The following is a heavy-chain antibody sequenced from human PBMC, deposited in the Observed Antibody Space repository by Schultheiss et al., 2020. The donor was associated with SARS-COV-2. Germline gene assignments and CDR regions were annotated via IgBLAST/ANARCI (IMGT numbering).Heavy chain of an antibody. J-gene: IGHJ4*02. CDR3: ARVRATVKGGNYFDY. Sequence: GGSLRLSCAASGFTFSSYAMSWVRQAPGKGLEWVSAISGSGGSTYYADSVKGRFTISRDNSENTLYLQMNSLRAEDTAVYYCARVRATVKGGNYFDYWGQGTLVTVSS. D-gene: IGHD4-17*01. CDR1: GFTFSSYA. V-gene: IGHV3-23*01. CDR2: ISGSGGST.